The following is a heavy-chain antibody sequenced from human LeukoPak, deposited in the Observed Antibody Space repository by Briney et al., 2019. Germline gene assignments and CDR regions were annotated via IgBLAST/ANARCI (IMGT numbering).Heavy chain of an antibody. V-gene: IGHV5-51*01. CDR3: ARRGNAYGSGTHGDY. CDR1: GYSFSTYW. CDR2: IYPGDSDT. D-gene: IGHD3-10*01. Sequence: GESLQISCVGSGYSFSTYWIAWVRQMPGKGLEWMGIIYPGDSDTKYSPSFQGQVTISADKSISTAFLQWSGLKASDTAIYYCARRGNAYGSGTHGDYWGQGTLVTVSS. J-gene: IGHJ4*02.